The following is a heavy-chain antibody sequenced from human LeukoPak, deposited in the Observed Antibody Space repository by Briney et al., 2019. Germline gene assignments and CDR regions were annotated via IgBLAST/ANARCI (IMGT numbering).Heavy chain of an antibody. D-gene: IGHD3-3*01. V-gene: IGHV4-59*01. Sequence: SETLSLTCTVSGGSISNYYWSWIRQPPGKGLEWIGYIYYSGSTNYNPSLKSRVTISVDTSKNQFSLNLSSVTAADTAMYYCARHSRSGYYTMYYFDYWGQGTLVTVSS. CDR2: IYYSGST. CDR1: GGSISNYY. CDR3: ARHSRSGYYTMYYFDY. J-gene: IGHJ4*02.